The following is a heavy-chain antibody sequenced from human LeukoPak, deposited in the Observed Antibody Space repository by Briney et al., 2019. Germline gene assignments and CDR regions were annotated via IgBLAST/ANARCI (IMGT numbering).Heavy chain of an antibody. V-gene: IGHV4-59*08. CDR3: ARAAATLIDY. D-gene: IGHD2-15*01. Sequence: WETLSLTCAVSGGSLSSYYWSWIRQPPGAGPEWIGYIYYTGSTNYNPSLKSRVTISVDTSKNQFSPKLSSVTAADTAVYYCARAAATLIDYWGQGTLVTVSS. CDR1: GGSLSSYY. CDR2: IYYTGST. J-gene: IGHJ4*02.